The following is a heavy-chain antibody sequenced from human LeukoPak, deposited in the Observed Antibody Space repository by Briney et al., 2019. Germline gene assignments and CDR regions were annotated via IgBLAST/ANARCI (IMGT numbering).Heavy chain of an antibody. V-gene: IGHV3-21*01. CDR1: GFTFSSYS. CDR2: ISSSSNYI. Sequence: GGSLRLSCAASGFTFSSYSMNWVRQAPGKGLEWVSSISSSSNYIYYADSVKGRFTISRDNAKNSLYLQMNSLRAEDTAVYYCARGGGLIVLMVYAPDYWGQGTLVTVSS. J-gene: IGHJ4*02. D-gene: IGHD2-8*01. CDR3: ARGGGLIVLMVYAPDY.